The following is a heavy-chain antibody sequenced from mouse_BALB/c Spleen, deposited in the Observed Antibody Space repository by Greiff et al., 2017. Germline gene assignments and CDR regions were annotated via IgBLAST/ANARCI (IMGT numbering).Heavy chain of an antibody. CDR2: IWSGGST. CDR1: GFSLTSYG. Sequence: VKLVESGPGLVQPSQSLSITCTVSGFSLTSYGVHWVRQSPGKGLEWLGVIWSGGSTDYNAAFISRLSISKDNSKSQVFFKMNSLQANDTAIYYCARDYRYNYAMDYWGQGTSVTVSS. CDR3: ARDYRYNYAMDY. J-gene: IGHJ4*01. D-gene: IGHD2-14*01. V-gene: IGHV2-2*02.